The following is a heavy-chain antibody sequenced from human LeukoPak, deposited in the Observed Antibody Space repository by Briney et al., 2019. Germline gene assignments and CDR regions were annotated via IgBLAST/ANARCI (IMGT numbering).Heavy chain of an antibody. Sequence: ASVKVCCKASGYTFTDYLIHWVRQAPGQGLEWMGRIGGDTKYAQKFQGRVTMTRDTSISTAYMELSRLRSDDTAVYYCARDQWYSSGWYNEMDAFDIWGQGTMVTVSS. CDR1: GYTFTDYL. D-gene: IGHD6-19*01. V-gene: IGHV1-2*06. CDR2: IGGDT. CDR3: ARDQWYSSGWYNEMDAFDI. J-gene: IGHJ3*02.